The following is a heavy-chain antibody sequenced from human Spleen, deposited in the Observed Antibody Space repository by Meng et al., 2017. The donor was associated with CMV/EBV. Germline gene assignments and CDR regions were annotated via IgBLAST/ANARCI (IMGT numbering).Heavy chain of an antibody. CDR1: GGSMRNYY. CDR2: IYYSGST. Sequence: SETLSLTCGVSGGSMRNYYWSWIRQPPGKGLEWIGYIYYSGSTNHNPSLKGRVTISVDTSKNQFYLKLSSVTAADTAVYYCARAKRDLEFGYDYWGQGTLVTVSS. V-gene: IGHV4-59*01. D-gene: IGHD3-3*01. J-gene: IGHJ4*02. CDR3: ARAKRDLEFGYDY.